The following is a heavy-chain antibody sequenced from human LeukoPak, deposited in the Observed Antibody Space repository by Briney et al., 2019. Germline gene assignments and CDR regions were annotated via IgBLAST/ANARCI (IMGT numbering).Heavy chain of an antibody. CDR3: ARDVGATMLDY. CDR1: GFTFSSYG. V-gene: IGHV3-33*01. Sequence: PPGGSLRLSCAASGFTFSSYGMHWVRQAPGKGLEWVAVIWYDGSNKYYADSVKGRFTISRDNSKNTLYLQMNSLRAEDTAVYYCARDVGATMLDYWGQGTLVTVSS. D-gene: IGHD1-26*01. CDR2: IWYDGSNK. J-gene: IGHJ4*02.